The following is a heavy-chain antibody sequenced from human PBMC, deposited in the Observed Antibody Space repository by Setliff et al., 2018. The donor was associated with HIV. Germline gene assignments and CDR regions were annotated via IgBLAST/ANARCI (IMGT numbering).Heavy chain of an antibody. D-gene: IGHD3-9*01. V-gene: IGHV1-24*01. J-gene: IGHJ4*02. CDR3: ATVPLGDWSFDS. Sequence: ASVKVSCKVSGYTLTELSIHWVRQAPGKGLEWMGGSDAEDGESVYAQKFQDRVTMNEDRSTDTAYMELSSLRSEDTAVYYCATVPLGDWSFDSWGQGTLVTVSS. CDR1: GYTLTELS. CDR2: SDAEDGES.